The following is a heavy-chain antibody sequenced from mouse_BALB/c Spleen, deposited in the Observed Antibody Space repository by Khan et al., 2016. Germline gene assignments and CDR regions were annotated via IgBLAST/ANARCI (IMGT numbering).Heavy chain of an antibody. CDR3: AREPFAMDY. V-gene: IGHV9-3-1*01. J-gene: IGHJ4*01. Sequence: QIQLVQSGPELKKPGETVKISCKASGYTFTNYGMNWVKQAPGKGLKWMGWINTYTGEPTYADDFKGRFAFSLETPARTAYLQINNVKNEDTATYFGAREPFAMDYWGQGTSVTVSS. CDR1: GYTFTNYG. CDR2: INTYTGEP.